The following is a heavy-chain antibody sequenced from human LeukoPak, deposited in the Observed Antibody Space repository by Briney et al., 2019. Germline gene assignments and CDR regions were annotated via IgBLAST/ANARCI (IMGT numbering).Heavy chain of an antibody. CDR3: ARGSGWAHYYYYYMDV. J-gene: IGHJ6*03. D-gene: IGHD6-19*01. CDR1: GGSFSGYY. Sequence: SETLSLTCAVYGGSFSGYYWSWIRQPPGKGLEWIGEINHSGSTNYNPSLKSRVTISVDTSKNQFSLKLSSETAADTAVYYCARGSGWAHYYYYYMDVWGKGTTVTVSS. CDR2: INHSGST. V-gene: IGHV4-34*01.